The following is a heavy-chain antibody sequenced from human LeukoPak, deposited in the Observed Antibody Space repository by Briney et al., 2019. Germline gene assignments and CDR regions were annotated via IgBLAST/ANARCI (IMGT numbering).Heavy chain of an antibody. V-gene: IGHV3-74*01. CDR3: ARAWELLYYFDY. D-gene: IGHD1-26*01. J-gene: IGHJ4*02. CDR2: INSDGSST. Sequence: GGSLRLSCAASGFTFSSYWMHWVRQAPGKGLVWVSRINSDGSSTSYADSVKGRLTISRDNAKNTLYLQMNSLRAEDTAVYYCARAWELLYYFDYWGQGTLVTVSS. CDR1: GFTFSSYW.